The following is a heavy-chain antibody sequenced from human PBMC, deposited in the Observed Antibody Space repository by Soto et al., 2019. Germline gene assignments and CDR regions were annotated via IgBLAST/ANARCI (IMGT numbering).Heavy chain of an antibody. CDR2: ISYDGSNK. V-gene: IGHV3-30-3*01. CDR3: ARSSSSWPYNWFDP. Sequence: GGSLRLSCAASGFTFSSYAMHWVRQAPGKGLEWVADISYDGSNKYYADSVKGRFTISRDNSKNTLYLQMNSLRAEDTAVYYCARSSSSWPYNWFDPWGQGTLVTVSS. J-gene: IGHJ5*02. D-gene: IGHD6-13*01. CDR1: GFTFSSYA.